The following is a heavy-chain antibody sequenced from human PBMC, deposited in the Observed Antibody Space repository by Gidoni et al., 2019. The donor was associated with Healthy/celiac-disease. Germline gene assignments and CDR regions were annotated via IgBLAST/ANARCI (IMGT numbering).Heavy chain of an antibody. D-gene: IGHD4-17*01. J-gene: IGHJ4*02. V-gene: IGHV4-39*01. CDR2: IYYSGST. CDR1: SGSISRFSYY. CDR3: ARLDYGGKYAQYYFDY. Sequence: QLQLQESGPGLVTPSETLSLTCTVSSGSISRFSYYWGWIRQPPGKGLEWIGSIYYSGSTYYNPSLKSRVTISVDTSKNQFSLKLSSVTAADTAVYYCARLDYGGKYAQYYFDYWGQGTLVTVSS.